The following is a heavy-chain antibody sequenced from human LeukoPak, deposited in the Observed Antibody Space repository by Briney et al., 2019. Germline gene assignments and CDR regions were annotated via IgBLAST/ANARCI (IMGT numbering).Heavy chain of an antibody. Sequence: PSETLSLTCTVSGGSINSYYWNWIRQPPGKGLEWIGYIYYSGSTRYNPSLKSRVTISVDTSKNQFSLKLSSVTAADTAVYYCARLNIAARPLDYWGQGTLVTVSS. J-gene: IGHJ4*02. D-gene: IGHD6-25*01. CDR2: IYYSGST. CDR1: GGSINSYY. V-gene: IGHV4-59*08. CDR3: ARLNIAARPLDY.